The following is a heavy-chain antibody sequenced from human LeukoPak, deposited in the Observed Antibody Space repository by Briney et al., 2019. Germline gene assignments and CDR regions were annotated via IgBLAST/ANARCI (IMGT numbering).Heavy chain of an antibody. V-gene: IGHV3-23*01. CDR2: ISPNGDRT. J-gene: IGHJ4*02. Sequence: GGSLRLSCAASGIIFGSHGMAWVRQAPGKGLEWVSSISPNGDRTFHADFVKGRFTISGDNSKNTVSLHMNSLRAEDSAIYRCARAYDKAYDYWGQGTLVTVSS. CDR3: ARAYDKAYDY. CDR1: GIIFGSHG. D-gene: IGHD2-21*01.